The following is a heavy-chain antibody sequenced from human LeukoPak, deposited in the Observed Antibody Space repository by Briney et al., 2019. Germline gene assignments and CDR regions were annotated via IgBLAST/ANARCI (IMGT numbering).Heavy chain of an antibody. J-gene: IGHJ4*02. V-gene: IGHV3-23*01. CDR1: GFTISSYA. CDR3: AKDRMVGTGEYYFDY. D-gene: IGHD1-26*01. CDR2: ISGSGGST. Sequence: PGGSLRLSCAASGFTISSYAMSWVRQAPGQWLEWVSAISGSGGSTYYADSVKGRFTISRDNSKNTLYLQMNSLRAEDTAVYYCAKDRMVGTGEYYFDYWGQGTLVTVSS.